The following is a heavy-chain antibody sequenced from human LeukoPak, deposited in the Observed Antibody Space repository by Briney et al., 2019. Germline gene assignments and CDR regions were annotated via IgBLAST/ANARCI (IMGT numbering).Heavy chain of an antibody. CDR3: ARPYGSGSYYSWFDP. J-gene: IGHJ5*02. CDR1: GGSISSGSYY. CDR2: IYHSGST. V-gene: IGHV4-39*07. D-gene: IGHD3-10*01. Sequence: PSETLSLTCTVSGGSISSGSYYWSWIRQPAGKGLEWIGSIYHSGSTYYNPSLKSRVTISVDTSKNQFSLKLSSVTAADTAVYYCARPYGSGSYYSWFDPWGQGTLATVSS.